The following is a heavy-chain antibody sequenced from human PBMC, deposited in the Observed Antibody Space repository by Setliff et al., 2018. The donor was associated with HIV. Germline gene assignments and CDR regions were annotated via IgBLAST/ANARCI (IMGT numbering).Heavy chain of an antibody. D-gene: IGHD6-25*01. CDR2: IYHTGAT. J-gene: IGHJ4*02. Sequence: KPSETLSLTCTVSGGSISCGDYYWSWIRQPPGKGLEWIGYIYHTGATYYKSSLESRLTISVDTSKNHFSLKLNSVTAADTAVYFCARMSISASVYLDYWGQGSQVTVSS. V-gene: IGHV4-30-4*08. CDR1: GGSISCGDYY. CDR3: ARMSISASVYLDY.